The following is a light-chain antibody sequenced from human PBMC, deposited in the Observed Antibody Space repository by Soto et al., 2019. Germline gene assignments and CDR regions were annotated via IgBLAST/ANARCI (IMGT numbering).Light chain of an antibody. CDR2: DVS. Sequence: EVFLTQSPATLSLSPGEGGTLTCRASQSVTIYLAWYQKKSGQTPRLLIYDVSKRATGIPARFSGSGSGTDFNLNIARLEPEDSSFYFCQQRSNWPPTFGQGTRLEIK. J-gene: IGKJ5*01. CDR3: QQRSNWPPT. CDR1: QSVTIY. V-gene: IGKV3-11*01.